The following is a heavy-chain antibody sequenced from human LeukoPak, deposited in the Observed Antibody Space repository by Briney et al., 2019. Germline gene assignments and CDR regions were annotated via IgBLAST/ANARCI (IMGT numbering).Heavy chain of an antibody. CDR1: GGSISSYY. D-gene: IGHD1-26*01. Sequence: SETLSLTCTVSGGSISSYYWSWIRQPPGKGLEWIGYIYYSGSTNYNPSLKSRVTISVGTSKNQFSLKLSSVTAADTAVYYCARALLGSFSNYYYYGMDVWGQGTTVNVSS. CDR2: IYYSGST. CDR3: ARALLGSFSNYYYYGMDV. J-gene: IGHJ6*02. V-gene: IGHV4-59*01.